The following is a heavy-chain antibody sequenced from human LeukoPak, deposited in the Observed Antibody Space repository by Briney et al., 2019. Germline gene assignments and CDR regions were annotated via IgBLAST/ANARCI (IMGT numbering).Heavy chain of an antibody. CDR1: GFTFNIYS. Sequence: GGSLRLSCAASGFTFNIYSMSWVRQTPGKGLEWVSGISGSGGSTYYADSVKGRFTISRDNAKNTLYLQMNRLGAEDTAVYYCGTTYYYDRSGYVGYWGQGTLVTVSS. CDR3: GTTYYYDRSGYVGY. J-gene: IGHJ4*02. CDR2: ISGSGGST. D-gene: IGHD3-22*01. V-gene: IGHV3-23*01.